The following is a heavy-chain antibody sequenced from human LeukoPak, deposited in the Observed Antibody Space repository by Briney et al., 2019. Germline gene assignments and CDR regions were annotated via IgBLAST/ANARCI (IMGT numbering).Heavy chain of an antibody. CDR1: GFTFSSYW. D-gene: IGHD5-12*01. CDR3: AREGRVSGYDFDC. J-gene: IGHJ4*02. CDR2: INSDGSSI. V-gene: IGHV3-74*03. Sequence: GGSLRLSCAASGFTFSSYWMHWVRQAPGKGLVWVSRINSDGSSITYADSVKGRFTISRDNAKNALYLQMNSLRVEDTAVYYCAREGRVSGYDFDCWGQGTLVTVSS.